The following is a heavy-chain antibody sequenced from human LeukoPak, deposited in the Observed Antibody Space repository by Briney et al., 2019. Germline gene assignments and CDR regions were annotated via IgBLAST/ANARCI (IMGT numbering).Heavy chain of an antibody. CDR3: AKDLNYGFDS. CDR1: GFAFRTYA. V-gene: IGHV3-23*01. Sequence: GESLRLSCAASGFAFRTYAMSWVRQAPGKGLEGVSAISGSGDKTFYAESVRGRFTISRDNSRNTLYLQMNSLRAEDTAVYYCAKDLNYGFDSWGQGTLVTVSS. D-gene: IGHD3-10*01. CDR2: ISGSGDKT. J-gene: IGHJ4*02.